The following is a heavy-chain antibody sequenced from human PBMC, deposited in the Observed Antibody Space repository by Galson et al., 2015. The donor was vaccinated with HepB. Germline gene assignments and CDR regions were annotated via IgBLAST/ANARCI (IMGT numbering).Heavy chain of an antibody. J-gene: IGHJ4*02. V-gene: IGHV3-7*01. CDR1: GFTLSTFW. Sequence: SLRLSCAASGFTLSTFWMSWVRQAPGKGPEWVANIKEAGSAKYYVDSVEGRFTISRDNAKNSLYLQMNSLRAEDTAVYYCVRWGDGGNSGFDSWGRGTLVTVSS. D-gene: IGHD4-23*01. CDR3: VRWGDGGNSGFDS. CDR2: IKEAGSAK.